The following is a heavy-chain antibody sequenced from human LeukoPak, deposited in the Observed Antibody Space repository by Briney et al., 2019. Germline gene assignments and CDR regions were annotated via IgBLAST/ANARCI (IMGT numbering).Heavy chain of an antibody. D-gene: IGHD3-3*01. Sequence: SETLSLTCTVSGGSISSGSYYWNWIRQPAGKGLEWIGRIYTSGSTNYNPSLKSRVTISVDTFKNQFSLKLSSVTAADTAVYYCARAYDFWSGYPDYWGQGTLVTVSS. CDR2: IYTSGST. CDR1: GGSISSGSYY. V-gene: IGHV4-61*02. J-gene: IGHJ4*02. CDR3: ARAYDFWSGYPDY.